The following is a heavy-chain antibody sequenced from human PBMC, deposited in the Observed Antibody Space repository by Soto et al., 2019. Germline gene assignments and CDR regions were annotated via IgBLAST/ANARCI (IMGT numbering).Heavy chain of an antibody. CDR3: ARDRVGGGSLGPGTYYYYGMDV. D-gene: IGHD2-15*01. Sequence: ESGGGVVQPGRSLRLSCAASGFTFSSYAMHWVRQAPGKGLEWVAVISYDGSNKYYADSVKGRFTISRDNSKNTLYLQMNSLRAEDTAVYYCARDRVGGGSLGPGTYYYYGMDVWGQGTTVTVSS. CDR2: ISYDGSNK. J-gene: IGHJ6*02. CDR1: GFTFSSYA. V-gene: IGHV3-30-3*01.